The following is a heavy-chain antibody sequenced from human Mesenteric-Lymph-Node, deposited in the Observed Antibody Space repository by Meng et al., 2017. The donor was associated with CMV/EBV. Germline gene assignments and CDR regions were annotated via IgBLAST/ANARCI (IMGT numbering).Heavy chain of an antibody. J-gene: IGHJ3*02. Sequence: GESLKISCAASGFTVSSHYMSWVRQAPGKGLEWVSVIYSGGSTYYADSVKGRFTISRDNSKNTLYLQMNSLRAEDTAVYYCARGYYDSSGYYSYDAFDIWGQGTMVTVSS. CDR2: IYSGGST. V-gene: IGHV3-66*02. CDR3: ARGYYDSSGYYSYDAFDI. D-gene: IGHD3-22*01. CDR1: GFTVSSHY.